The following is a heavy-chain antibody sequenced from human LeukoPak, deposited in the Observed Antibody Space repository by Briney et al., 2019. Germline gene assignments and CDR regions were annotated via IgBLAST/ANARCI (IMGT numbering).Heavy chain of an antibody. J-gene: IGHJ4*02. CDR3: AKDRLRGGYGFDLMNY. V-gene: IGHV3-23*01. D-gene: IGHD5-18*01. Sequence: GGSLRLSCAASGFTFSSYAMSWVRQAPGKGLEWVSAISGSGGSTYYADSVKGRFTISRDNSKNTLYLQMNSLRAEDTAMYYCAKDRLRGGYGFDLMNYGGQGPLVTVSS. CDR1: GFTFSSYA. CDR2: ISGSGGST.